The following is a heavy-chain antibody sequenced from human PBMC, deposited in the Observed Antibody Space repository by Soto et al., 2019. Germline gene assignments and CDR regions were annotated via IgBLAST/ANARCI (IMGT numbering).Heavy chain of an antibody. J-gene: IGHJ3*01. Sequence: EVQLVESGRGLVQPGGSLRLSCVDSGFSFSSYWMHWVRQGPGKGLVWVARINPEGSSTNYADSAEGRFTISRDNARNTLYLQMNSLRAEDTAVYYCARSPGGYYIDWGQGTMVTVSS. V-gene: IGHV3-74*01. CDR3: ARSPGGYYID. CDR2: INPEGSST. D-gene: IGHD2-15*01. CDR1: GFSFSSYW.